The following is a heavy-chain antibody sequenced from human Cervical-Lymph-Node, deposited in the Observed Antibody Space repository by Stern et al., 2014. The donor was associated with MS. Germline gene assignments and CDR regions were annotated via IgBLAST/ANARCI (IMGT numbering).Heavy chain of an antibody. CDR2: ISDGSTYI. J-gene: IGHJ4*02. Sequence: VQLVESGGGLVKPGGSLRLSCAASGFTLSRYAMNWVRQAPGKGLEWVSSISDGSTYIYYADSVRGRFTVSRDNVKDSLYLQLSSLRVEDTAVYYCARDSGASLDYWGQGTLVTVSS. CDR3: ARDSGASLDY. V-gene: IGHV3-21*01. CDR1: GFTLSRYA. D-gene: IGHD7-27*01.